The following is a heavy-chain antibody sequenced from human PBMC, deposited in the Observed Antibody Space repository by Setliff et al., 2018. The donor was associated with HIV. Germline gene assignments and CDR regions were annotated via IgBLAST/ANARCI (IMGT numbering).Heavy chain of an antibody. V-gene: IGHV5-51*01. CDR3: AKHGFERKSPYNWFDS. CDR2: IYPDDSAT. CDR1: GYSFSDNW. D-gene: IGHD3-16*01. Sequence: GESLKISCKGFGYSFSDNWIGWVCQMPGKGLEWMGIIYPDDSATRYSPSFQGQVTISADKSINTAYLRWRSLRASDTAIYFCAKHGFERKSPYNWFDSWGQGTLVTVSS. J-gene: IGHJ5*01.